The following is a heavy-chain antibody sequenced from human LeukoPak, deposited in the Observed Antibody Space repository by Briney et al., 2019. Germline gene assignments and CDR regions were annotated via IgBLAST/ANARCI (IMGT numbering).Heavy chain of an antibody. Sequence: GASVKVSCKASGYTFTDYYMDWVRQAPGQGLEWMGWINPNSGGTKYAQKFQGRVTMTRETSISTAYMELSRLRSDETAVYYCAREEVSLDMWGQGKMVTVSS. CDR1: GYTFTDYY. CDR3: AREEVSLDM. CDR2: INPNSGGT. V-gene: IGHV1-2*02. D-gene: IGHD1-14*01. J-gene: IGHJ3*02.